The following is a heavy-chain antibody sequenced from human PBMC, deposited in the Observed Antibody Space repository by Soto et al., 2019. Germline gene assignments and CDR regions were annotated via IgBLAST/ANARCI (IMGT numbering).Heavy chain of an antibody. CDR1: GGCFSGYY. J-gene: IGHJ5*02. Sequence: SETLSLTCAVYGGCFSGYYWSWIRQPPGKGLEWIGEINHSGSTNYNPSLKSRVTISVDTSKNQFSLKLSSVTAADTAVYYCARGEKYYDFWSGYQHWFDPWGQGTLVTVSS. CDR3: ARGEKYYDFWSGYQHWFDP. D-gene: IGHD3-3*01. V-gene: IGHV4-34*01. CDR2: INHSGST.